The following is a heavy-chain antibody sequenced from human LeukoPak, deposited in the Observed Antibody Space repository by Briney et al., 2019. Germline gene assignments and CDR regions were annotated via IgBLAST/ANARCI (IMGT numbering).Heavy chain of an antibody. V-gene: IGHV3-66*01. Sequence: PGGSLRLSCAASGFTVSSYYMSWVRQAPGKGLEWVSVIYSGGSTYYADSVKGRFTISRDNSKNTLYLQMNSLRAEDTAVYYCARASGSYYFLYYWGQGTLVTVSS. CDR2: IYSGGST. CDR3: ARASGSYYFLYY. J-gene: IGHJ4*02. CDR1: GFTVSSYY. D-gene: IGHD1-26*01.